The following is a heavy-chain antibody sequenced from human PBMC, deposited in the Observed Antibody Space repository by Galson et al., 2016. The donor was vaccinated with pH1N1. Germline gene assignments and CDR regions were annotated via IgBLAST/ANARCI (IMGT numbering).Heavy chain of an antibody. CDR2: ISSAGWAI. V-gene: IGHV3-11*04. CDR1: GFIFGDYW. CDR3: ARDLTRRGSLPGYFFDS. Sequence: SLRLSCAASGFIFGDYWMTWVRQAPGKGLEWVSYISSAGWAIHYADSVKGRFTISRDNAKNSLYLQMNSLRAEDTAVYYCARDLTRRGSLPGYFFDSWGQGTLVAVSS. D-gene: IGHD2-15*01. J-gene: IGHJ4*02.